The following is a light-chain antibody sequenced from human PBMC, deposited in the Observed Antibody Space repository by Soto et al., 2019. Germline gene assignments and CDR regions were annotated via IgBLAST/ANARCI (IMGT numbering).Light chain of an antibody. J-gene: IGKJ1*01. Sequence: DIQMTQYPSTLSPSVGDRVTITCRASQSISTYLTWSQQKPGKAPKLLIYAASSLQSDVPSRFSGSGSGTDFTLTISGLQPEDFATYYCQQRHSTWTVGQGTKVDSK. CDR2: AAS. CDR1: QSISTY. V-gene: IGKV1-39*01. CDR3: QQRHSTWT.